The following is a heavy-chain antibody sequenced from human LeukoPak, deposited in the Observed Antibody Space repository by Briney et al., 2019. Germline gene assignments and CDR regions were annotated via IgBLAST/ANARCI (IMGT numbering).Heavy chain of an antibody. J-gene: IGHJ6*03. V-gene: IGHV4-59*08. Sequence: SETLSLTCTVFGGSIGTYYWSWIRQSPGKGLEWIGYIYVTGTRYNPYLQSRVTISVDRSRNQFFLKMSSVTAADTAVYYCARHIGGGIEDMDVWGKGTKVIVSS. D-gene: IGHD3-16*02. CDR2: IYVTGT. CDR1: GGSIGTYY. CDR3: ARHIGGGIEDMDV.